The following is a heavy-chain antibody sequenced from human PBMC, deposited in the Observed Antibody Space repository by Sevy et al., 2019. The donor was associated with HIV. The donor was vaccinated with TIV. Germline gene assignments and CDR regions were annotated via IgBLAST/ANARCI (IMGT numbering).Heavy chain of an antibody. CDR3: ARPYGSGSWEAFDL. J-gene: IGHJ3*01. Sequence: GGSLRLSCAASGFTFSTYPMNCVRQAPGKGLEWVSSISFSSNYIYYADSVKGRFTIFRDNAKNSVYLQMNSLRVEDTAVYYCARPYGSGSWEAFDLWGQGTLVTVSS. CDR1: GFTFSTYP. CDR2: ISFSSNYI. D-gene: IGHD3-10*01. V-gene: IGHV3-21*01.